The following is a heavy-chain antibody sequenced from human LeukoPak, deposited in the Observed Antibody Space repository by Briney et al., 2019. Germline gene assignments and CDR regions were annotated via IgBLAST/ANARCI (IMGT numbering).Heavy chain of an antibody. CDR1: GCTFSSYA. CDR2: IIPIFGTA. V-gene: IGHV1-69*05. Sequence: SVKVSCKASGCTFSSYAISWVRQAPGQGLEWMGGIIPIFGTANYAQKFQGRVTITTDESTSTAYMELSSLRSEDTAVYYCARDVTACGGDCINWFDPWGQGTLVTVSS. J-gene: IGHJ5*02. CDR3: ARDVTACGGDCINWFDP. D-gene: IGHD2-21*02.